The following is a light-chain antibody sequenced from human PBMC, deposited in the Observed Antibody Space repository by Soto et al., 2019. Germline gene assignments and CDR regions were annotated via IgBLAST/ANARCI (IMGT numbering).Light chain of an antibody. CDR2: SNN. Sequence: QSVLTQPPSASGTPGQRVTISCSGSSSNIGSNTVNWYQQLPGTAPKLLIYSNNQRPSGVPDRFSGSKSDTSASLAISGLQSEDEADYYCAAWDDSLNGPYVVFGGGTKLTVL. J-gene: IGLJ2*01. CDR3: AAWDDSLNGPYVV. CDR1: SSNIGSNT. V-gene: IGLV1-44*01.